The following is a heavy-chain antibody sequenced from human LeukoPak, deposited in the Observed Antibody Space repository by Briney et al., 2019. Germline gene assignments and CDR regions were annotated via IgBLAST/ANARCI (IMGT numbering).Heavy chain of an antibody. Sequence: ASVKVSCKASGYTFTSYDINWVRQATGQGLGWMGWMNPNSGNTGYAQKFQGRVTMTRNTSISTAYMELSSLRSEDTAVYYCARGRSTRGYYGMDVWGQGTTVTVSS. V-gene: IGHV1-8*01. CDR1: GYTFTSYD. D-gene: IGHD5/OR15-5a*01. CDR2: MNPNSGNT. J-gene: IGHJ6*02. CDR3: ARGRSTRGYYGMDV.